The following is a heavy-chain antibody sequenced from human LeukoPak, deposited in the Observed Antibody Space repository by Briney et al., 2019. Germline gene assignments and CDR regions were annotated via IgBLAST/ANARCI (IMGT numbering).Heavy chain of an antibody. Sequence: KPGGSLRLSCAASGFTFSSYSMNWVRQAPGKGLEWVSSISSSSSYIYYADSVKGRSTISRDNAKNSLYLQMNSLRAEDTAVYYCAREAEYSSSFDYWGQGTLVTVSS. CDR1: GFTFSSYS. CDR2: ISSSSSYI. CDR3: AREAEYSSSFDY. V-gene: IGHV3-21*01. J-gene: IGHJ4*02. D-gene: IGHD6-6*01.